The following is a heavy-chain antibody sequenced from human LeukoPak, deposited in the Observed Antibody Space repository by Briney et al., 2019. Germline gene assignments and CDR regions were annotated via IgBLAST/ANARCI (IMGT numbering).Heavy chain of an antibody. D-gene: IGHD3-22*01. Sequence: TSETLSLTCTVSGGSISNYYWSWIRQPPGRGLERIGYIYYSGSTNYNPSLKSRVTISVDTSKNQFSLKLNSVTAADTAVYYCARHQGLSGYYLYYFDYWGQGTLVTVSS. J-gene: IGHJ4*02. V-gene: IGHV4-59*01. CDR2: IYYSGST. CDR3: ARHQGLSGYYLYYFDY. CDR1: GGSISNYY.